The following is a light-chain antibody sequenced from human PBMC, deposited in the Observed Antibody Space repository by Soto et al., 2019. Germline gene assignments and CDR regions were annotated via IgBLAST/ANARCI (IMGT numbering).Light chain of an antibody. CDR3: QQYNNWPHT. J-gene: IGKJ1*01. V-gene: IGKV3-15*01. CDR1: QSVSST. Sequence: EILMTHSSATLSASPGERATLSCRASQSVSSTLSWYQQKPGQAPRRLIYGASTMATGIPARFSGSGSGREYTHTISSPKSEDFAVYYCQQYNNWPHTFRQGTKVEIK. CDR2: GAS.